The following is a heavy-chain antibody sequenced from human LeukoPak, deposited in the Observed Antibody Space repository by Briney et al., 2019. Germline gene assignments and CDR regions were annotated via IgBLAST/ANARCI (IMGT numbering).Heavy chain of an antibody. Sequence: ASVKVSCKVSGYTLTELSMHWVRQAPGKGLEWMGGFDPEDGETIYAQKFQGRATMTEDTSTDTAYMELSSLRSEDTAVYYCATGRGSSWYGGYYFDYWGQGTLVTVSS. J-gene: IGHJ4*02. CDR2: FDPEDGET. CDR3: ATGRGSSWYGGYYFDY. V-gene: IGHV1-24*01. CDR1: GYTLTELS. D-gene: IGHD6-13*01.